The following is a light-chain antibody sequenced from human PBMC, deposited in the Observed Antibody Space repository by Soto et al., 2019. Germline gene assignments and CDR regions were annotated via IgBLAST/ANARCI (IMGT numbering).Light chain of an antibody. CDR1: QSVDRY. J-gene: IGKJ4*01. V-gene: IGKV3-11*01. CDR2: DAF. Sequence: EVVLTQSPATLSLSPGERATLSCRASQSVDRYLAWYQQKPGQAPRLLIFDAFNRPTGIPARFSGSGSGTDFTLTISSLEPEDLAVSYCQQRDNGLTFGGATKV. CDR3: QQRDNGLT.